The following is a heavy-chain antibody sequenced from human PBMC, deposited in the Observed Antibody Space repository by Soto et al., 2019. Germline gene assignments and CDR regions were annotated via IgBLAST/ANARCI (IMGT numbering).Heavy chain of an antibody. J-gene: IGHJ4*02. D-gene: IGHD3-10*01. CDR1: GFTFDDYA. CDR3: AKTFDDYGSGSYMGGGFDY. Sequence: EVQLVESGGGLVQPGRSLRLSCAASGFTFDDYAMHWVRQAPGKGLEWVSGISWNSGSIGYADSVKGRFTISRDNAKNSLYLQMNSLRAEDTALYYCAKTFDDYGSGSYMGGGFDYWGQGTLVTVSS. V-gene: IGHV3-9*01. CDR2: ISWNSGSI.